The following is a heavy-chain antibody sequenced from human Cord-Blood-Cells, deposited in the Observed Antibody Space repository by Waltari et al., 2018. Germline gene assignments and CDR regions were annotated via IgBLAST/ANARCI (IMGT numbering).Heavy chain of an antibody. Sequence: QVQLVQSGAEVKKPGASVKVSCKASGYTFTGYYMHWVRQAPGQGLEWMGWTNPKRGGTNYPQKCEGRVTMTRGTSISTAYMELSRLRSDDTAVYYCARANWNYAFDIWGQGTMVTVSS. CDR3: ARANWNYAFDI. CDR2: TNPKRGGT. D-gene: IGHD1-7*01. J-gene: IGHJ3*02. V-gene: IGHV1-2*02. CDR1: GYTFTGYY.